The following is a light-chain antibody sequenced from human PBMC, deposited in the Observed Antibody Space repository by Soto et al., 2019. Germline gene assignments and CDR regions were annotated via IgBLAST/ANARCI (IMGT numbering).Light chain of an antibody. J-gene: IGKJ1*01. Sequence: EIVLTQSPGTLSLSPGERGTLSCRASQSIGLAIAWYQHKPGQAPRLLIFDASQRATGIPARFSGSGSGTEFTLTISSLQSEDVAVYCCQQYNNLPKTFGQGTKVDIK. V-gene: IGKV3D-15*01. CDR2: DAS. CDR3: QQYNNLPKT. CDR1: QSIGLA.